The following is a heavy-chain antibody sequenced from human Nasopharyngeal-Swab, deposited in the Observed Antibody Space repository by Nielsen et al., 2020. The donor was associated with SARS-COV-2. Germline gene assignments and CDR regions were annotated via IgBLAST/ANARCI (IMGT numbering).Heavy chain of an antibody. V-gene: IGHV3-7*03. J-gene: IGHJ4*02. CDR3: ARASFGYTFPFDY. CDR1: GFIFSSYW. CDR2: IKQDGSEK. D-gene: IGHD3-16*01. Sequence: GGSLRLSCEASGFIFSSYWMSWVRQAPGKGLEWVANIKQDGSEKYYVDSVKGRFTISRDNAKNSLYLQMNSLRAEDTAVYYCARASFGYTFPFDYWGQGTLVTVSS.